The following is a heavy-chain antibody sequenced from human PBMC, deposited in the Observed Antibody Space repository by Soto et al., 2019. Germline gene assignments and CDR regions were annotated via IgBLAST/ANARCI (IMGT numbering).Heavy chain of an antibody. CDR1: GYSFTSYW. Sequence: GESLKISCKGSGYSFTSYWVAWVRQMPGKGLEWMGIIYPGDSDTRYSPSFQGQVTLSADKSISTAYLQWSSLKASDTAMYYCARPGGDGYNPFDYWGQGTLVTVSS. CDR2: IYPGDSDT. V-gene: IGHV5-51*01. D-gene: IGHD5-12*01. J-gene: IGHJ4*02. CDR3: ARPGGDGYNPFDY.